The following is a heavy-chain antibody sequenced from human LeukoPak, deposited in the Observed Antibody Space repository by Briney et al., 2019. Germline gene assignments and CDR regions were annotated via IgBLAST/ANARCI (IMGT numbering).Heavy chain of an antibody. Sequence: GGSLRLSCAASGFTFSSYGMHWVRQAPGKGLEWVAVMSYDGSNKYYADSVKGRFTISRDNSKNTLYLQMNSLRAEDTAVYYCAKDLYKYSSGWYYFDYWGQGTLVTVSS. D-gene: IGHD6-19*01. CDR1: GFTFSSYG. CDR3: AKDLYKYSSGWYYFDY. V-gene: IGHV3-30*18. J-gene: IGHJ4*02. CDR2: MSYDGSNK.